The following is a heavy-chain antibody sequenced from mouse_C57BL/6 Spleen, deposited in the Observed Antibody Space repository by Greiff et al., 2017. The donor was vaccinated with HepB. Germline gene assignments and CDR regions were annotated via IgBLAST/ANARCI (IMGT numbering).Heavy chain of an antibody. V-gene: IGHV1-15*01. CDR2: IDPETGGT. CDR3: TRTYGY. J-gene: IGHJ3*02. CDR1: GYTFTDYE. Sequence: VQGVESGAELVRPGASVTLSCKASGYTFTDYEMHWVKQTPVHGLEWIGAIDPETGGTAYNQKFKGKAILTADKSSSTAYMELRSLTSEDSAVYYCTRTYGYWGQGTLVTVSA.